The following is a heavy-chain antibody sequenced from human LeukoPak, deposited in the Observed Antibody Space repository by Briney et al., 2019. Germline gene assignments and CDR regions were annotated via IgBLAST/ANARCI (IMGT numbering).Heavy chain of an antibody. CDR1: GYSFTSYW. V-gene: IGHV5-51*01. CDR2: IYPDDSDT. J-gene: IGHJ5*02. D-gene: IGHD3-10*01. CDR3: ARASNYGSGSHPNWFDI. Sequence: GESLKISCKGSGYSFTSYWIGWVRQMPGKGLEWVGLIYPDDSDTRYSPSFQGQVTISADKFINTAYLQWSSLKASDTAMYYCARASNYGSGSHPNWFDIWGPGTLVFVSS.